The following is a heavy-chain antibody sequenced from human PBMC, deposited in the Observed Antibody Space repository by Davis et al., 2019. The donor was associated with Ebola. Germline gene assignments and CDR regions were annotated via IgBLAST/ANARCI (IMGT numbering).Heavy chain of an antibody. V-gene: IGHV3-7*01. CDR3: AATRYCSSTSCYKYYGMDV. CDR2: IKQDGSEK. Sequence: GESLKISCAASGFTFSSYWMSWVRQAPGKGLEWVANIKQDGSEKYYVDSVKGRFTISRDNAKNSLYLQMNSLRAEDTAVYYCAATRYCSSTSCYKYYGMDVWGQGTTVTVSS. CDR1: GFTFSSYW. J-gene: IGHJ6*02. D-gene: IGHD2-2*02.